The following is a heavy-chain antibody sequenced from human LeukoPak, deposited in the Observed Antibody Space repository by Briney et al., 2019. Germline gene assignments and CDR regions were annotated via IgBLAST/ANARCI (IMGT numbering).Heavy chain of an antibody. CDR1: GFMFDDYS. J-gene: IGHJ3*02. CDR2: ISWDGGST. Sequence: HPGGSLRLSCAASGFMFDDYSMHWVRQAPGKGLEWVSLISWDGGSTHYADSVKGRFTISRDNAKNSLYLQMNSLRAEDTAVYYCAKGRINLYSSSPLGAFDIWGQGTMVTVSS. V-gene: IGHV3-43*01. D-gene: IGHD6-6*01. CDR3: AKGRINLYSSSPLGAFDI.